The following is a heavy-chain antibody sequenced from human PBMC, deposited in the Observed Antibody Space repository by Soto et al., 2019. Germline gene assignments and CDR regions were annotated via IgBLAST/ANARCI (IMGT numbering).Heavy chain of an antibody. Sequence: EVQLVESGGGLVQPGGSLRLSCAVSGFTFSTYSTNWVRQAPGKGLEWVSYISSRSDTIYYADSVKGRFTISRDNAKDSLYLHMNSLRDEDTAVYYCAREGHYDFWSGYRYYFDYWGQGTLVTVSS. CDR2: ISSRSDTI. CDR3: AREGHYDFWSGYRYYFDY. J-gene: IGHJ4*02. CDR1: GFTFSTYS. V-gene: IGHV3-48*02. D-gene: IGHD3-3*01.